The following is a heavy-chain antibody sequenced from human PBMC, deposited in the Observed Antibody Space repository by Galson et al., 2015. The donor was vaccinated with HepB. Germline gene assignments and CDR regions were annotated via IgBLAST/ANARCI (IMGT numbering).Heavy chain of an antibody. J-gene: IGHJ6*02. CDR2: ISGGGGTT. CDR3: AKDVMSIKWPSLRYGMDV. D-gene: IGHD5-12*01. Sequence: SLRLSCAGADFNFNDYCMNWVRQAPGKGLEWVSTISGGGGTTHYADSVKGRFIISRDNSRNTLYLQMNSVRAEDTAVYYCAKDVMSIKWPSLRYGMDVWGQGTTVTVSS. V-gene: IGHV3-23*01. CDR1: DFNFNDYC.